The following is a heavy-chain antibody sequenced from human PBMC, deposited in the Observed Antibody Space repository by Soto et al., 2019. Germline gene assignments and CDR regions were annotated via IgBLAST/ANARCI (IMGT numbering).Heavy chain of an antibody. CDR2: IYSSGST. CDR1: GGSISNYY. J-gene: IGHJ5*02. CDR3: ARHGERTIRSLNWFDP. Sequence: SETLSLTCTVAGGSISNYYWNWIRQSPGKGLEWIGYIYSSGSTHYNPSLQNRVTISIDTSKNQVSLKLSSVTAADTAVYYCARHGERTIRSLNWFDPWGQGTLVTAPQ. D-gene: IGHD4-17*01. V-gene: IGHV4-59*08.